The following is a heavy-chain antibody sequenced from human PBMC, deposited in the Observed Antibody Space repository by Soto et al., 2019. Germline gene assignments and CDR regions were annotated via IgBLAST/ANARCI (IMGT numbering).Heavy chain of an antibody. D-gene: IGHD1-7*01. CDR1: GASFNTGDYY. J-gene: IGHJ1*01. CDR2: IFYSGDT. V-gene: IGHV4-30-4*01. CDR3: VGTGTTDDF. Sequence: VQLQGSGPGLVKPSQTLSLTCTVSGASFNTGDYYWSYIRQSPGKGLEWRGYIFYSGDTYYNPFIKSRATISLNTDRNHISLTLTSVTDADTAVYFCVGTGTTDDFWGQGTLVTVSS.